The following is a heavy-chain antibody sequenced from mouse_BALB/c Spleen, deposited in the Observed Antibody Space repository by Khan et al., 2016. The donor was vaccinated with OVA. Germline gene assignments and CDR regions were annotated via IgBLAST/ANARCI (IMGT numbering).Heavy chain of an antibody. CDR1: GYTFTPYW. CDR2: INPTSGYT. Sequence: QVRLQQSGAELAKPGASVKMSSKASGYTFTPYWMHWVKQRPGQGLGWIGYINPTSGYTDYNEKFTDRATLSADKSSCTAYMQLSSLTSEDSAVYYCTRDRIDYWGQGTTLTVSS. CDR3: TRDRIDY. J-gene: IGHJ2*01. V-gene: IGHV1-7*01.